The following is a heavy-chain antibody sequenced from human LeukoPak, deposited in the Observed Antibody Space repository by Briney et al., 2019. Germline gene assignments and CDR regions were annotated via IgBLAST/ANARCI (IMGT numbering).Heavy chain of an antibody. CDR2: IYYSGST. V-gene: IGHV4-39*07. D-gene: IGHD5/OR15-5a*01. Sequence: PSETLSLTCTVSGGSISSSSYYWGWIRQPPGKGLEWIGSIYYSGSTYYNPSLKSRVTISVDTSNNQFSLTLTSVTAADTAMYYCATRYSVWPKWGPGTLVTVSS. J-gene: IGHJ4*02. CDR3: ATRYSVWPK. CDR1: GGSISSSSYY.